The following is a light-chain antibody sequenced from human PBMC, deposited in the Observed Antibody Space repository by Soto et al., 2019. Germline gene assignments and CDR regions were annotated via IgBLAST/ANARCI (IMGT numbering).Light chain of an antibody. Sequence: EIVLTQSPGTLSLSPGERATLSCRASQSVTSNYLAWYQQKPGQAPRLLIYGTSSRATGIPDRFSGSGSGTDFTLTITRLVPEDFAVYYCQQYDGSSRTFGQGTKVEIK. J-gene: IGKJ1*01. V-gene: IGKV3-20*01. CDR1: QSVTSNY. CDR3: QQYDGSSRT. CDR2: GTS.